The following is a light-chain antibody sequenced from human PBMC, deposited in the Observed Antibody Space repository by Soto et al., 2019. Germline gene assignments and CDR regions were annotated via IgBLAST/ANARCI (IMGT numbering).Light chain of an antibody. CDR1: QTISMY. J-gene: IGKJ4*01. V-gene: IGKV1-39*01. CDR2: DAS. Sequence: DIQMTQSPSSLSASVGARVTITCRASQTISMYLSWYQQTPGKAPNLLIYDASTLQSGVPSRFSGSGSGTEFTLTISSLQPEDFATYYCHQTHTTPLTFGGGTKVEIK. CDR3: HQTHTTPLT.